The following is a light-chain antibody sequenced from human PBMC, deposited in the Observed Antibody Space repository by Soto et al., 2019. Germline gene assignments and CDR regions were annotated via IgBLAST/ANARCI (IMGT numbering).Light chain of an antibody. CDR1: QDISNY. V-gene: IGKV1-39*01. Sequence: DIQMTQSPSSLSASVGDRVTITCQASQDISNYLNWYQQKPGKAPKLLIYAASSLQSGVPSRFSGSGSGTDFTLTISSLQPEDFATYSCQQSYNSPQTFGQGTKVDIK. CDR3: QQSYNSPQT. J-gene: IGKJ1*01. CDR2: AAS.